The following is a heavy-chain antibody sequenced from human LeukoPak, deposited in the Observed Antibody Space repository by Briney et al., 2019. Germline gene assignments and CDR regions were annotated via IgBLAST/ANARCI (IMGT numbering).Heavy chain of an antibody. CDR3: ARDRFTLFYGLPDY. J-gene: IGHJ4*02. Sequence: ASVKVSCKASGYTFTSYDINWVRQATGQGLGWMGWMNPNSGNTGYAQKLQGRGTMTRNTSISTAYIELSRLRSDDTAVYYCARDRFTLFYGLPDYWGQGTLVTVSS. CDR1: GYTFTSYD. CDR2: MNPNSGNT. D-gene: IGHD2-21*02. V-gene: IGHV1-8*01.